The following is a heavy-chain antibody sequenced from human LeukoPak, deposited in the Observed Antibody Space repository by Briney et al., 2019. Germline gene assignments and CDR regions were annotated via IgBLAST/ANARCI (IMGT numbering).Heavy chain of an antibody. V-gene: IGHV3-23*01. D-gene: IGHD1-20*01. CDR3: AANNWNDQFDY. J-gene: IGHJ4*02. CDR1: GFTFSSYA. Sequence: GGSLRLSCAASGFTFSSYAMSWVRQAPGKGLEWGSAISGGGSSTYYADSVKGRFTISRDNSKNTLYLQMNSLRAEDTAVYYCAANNWNDQFDYWGQGTLVTVSS. CDR2: ISGGGSST.